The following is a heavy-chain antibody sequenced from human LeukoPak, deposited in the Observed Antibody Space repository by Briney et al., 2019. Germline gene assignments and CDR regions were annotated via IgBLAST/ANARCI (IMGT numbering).Heavy chain of an antibody. CDR1: GYTLTELS. Sequence: ASVKVSCKVSGYTLTELSMHWVRQAPGKGLEWMGGFDPEDGETIYAQKFQGRVTMTEVTSTDTAYMELSSLRSEDTAVYYCATSSQWELLVGYFDYWGQGTLVTVSS. D-gene: IGHD1-26*01. CDR2: FDPEDGET. CDR3: ATSSQWELLVGYFDY. J-gene: IGHJ4*02. V-gene: IGHV1-24*01.